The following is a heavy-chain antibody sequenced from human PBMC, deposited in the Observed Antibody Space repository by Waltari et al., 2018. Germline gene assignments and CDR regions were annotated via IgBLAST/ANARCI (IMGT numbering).Heavy chain of an antibody. CDR2: VDPEDGET. V-gene: IGHV1-69-2*01. CDR3: ATTIPHRGSFDY. D-gene: IGHD3-16*01. J-gene: IGHJ4*02. CDR1: GYTFPDYY. Sequence: EVQLVQYGAEVKKPGATVQISCKASGYTFPDYYMHWVQQAPGKGREWMGRVDPEDGETIYAEKFQVIGTITADTSTDTAYMELSSLRSEDTAVYYCATTIPHRGSFDYWGQGTLVTVSS.